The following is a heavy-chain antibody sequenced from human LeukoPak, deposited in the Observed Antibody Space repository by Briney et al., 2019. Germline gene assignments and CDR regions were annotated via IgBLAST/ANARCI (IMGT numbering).Heavy chain of an antibody. CDR2: ISSSGSTI. CDR1: GFTFSDYY. CDR3: ARDHSMVRGVDFDY. V-gene: IGHV3-11*01. D-gene: IGHD3-10*01. Sequence: GGSLRLSCAASGFTFSDYYMSWVRQAPGKGLEWVSYISSSGSTIYYADSVKGRFTISRDNAKNSLYLQMNSLRAEDTAVYYCARDHSMVRGVDFDYWGQGTLVTVSS. J-gene: IGHJ4*02.